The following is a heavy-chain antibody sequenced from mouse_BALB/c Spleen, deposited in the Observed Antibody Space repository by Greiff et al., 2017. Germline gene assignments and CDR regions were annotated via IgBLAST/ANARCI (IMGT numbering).Heavy chain of an antibody. CDR1: GYTFTSYT. CDR2: INPSSGYT. CDR3: AGDYDDWFAY. D-gene: IGHD2-4*01. V-gene: IGHV1-4*02. J-gene: IGHJ3*01. Sequence: VQLQQSAAELARPGASVKMSCKASGYTFTSYTMHWVKQRPGQGLEWIGYINPSSGYTEYNQKFKDKTTLTADKSSSTAYMQLSSLTSEDSAVYYCAGDYDDWFAYWGQGTLVTVSA.